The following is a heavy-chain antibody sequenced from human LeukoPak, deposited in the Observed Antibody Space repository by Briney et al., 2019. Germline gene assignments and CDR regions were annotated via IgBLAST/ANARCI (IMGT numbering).Heavy chain of an antibody. CDR2: IYYSGST. J-gene: IGHJ6*02. CDR3: ARHAYGGLNYYGLDV. D-gene: IGHD2-21*01. CDR1: GGSISSYY. V-gene: IGHV4-59*08. Sequence: SETLSLTCTVSGGSISSYYCSWLRQPPGKGLEWIGYIYYSGSTNYNPSLKSRVTISVDTSKNQLSLKLSSVTAADTAVYYCARHAYGGLNYYGLDVWGQGTTVTVSS.